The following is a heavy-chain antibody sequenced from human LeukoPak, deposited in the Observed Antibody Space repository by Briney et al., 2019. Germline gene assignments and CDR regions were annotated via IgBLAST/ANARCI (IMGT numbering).Heavy chain of an antibody. V-gene: IGHV1-2*02. CDR2: INPSSGGT. J-gene: IGHJ4*02. D-gene: IGHD5-18*01. CDR3: ARESGSGYSYGYGY. CDR1: GYTFTGFY. Sequence: ASVKVSCKASGYTFTGFYMHWVRQAPGQGLEWMGWINPSSGGTNYAQKFQGRVTMTRDTSISTAYMELSRLRSDDTAVYYCARESGSGYSYGYGYWGQGTLVTVSS.